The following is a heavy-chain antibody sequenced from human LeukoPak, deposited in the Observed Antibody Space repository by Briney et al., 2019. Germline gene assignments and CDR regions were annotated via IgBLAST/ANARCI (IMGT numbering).Heavy chain of an antibody. CDR2: MNPNSGNT. CDR1: GYTLTSYD. V-gene: IGHV1-8*01. J-gene: IGHJ3*02. CDR3: ARGRRTTDAFDI. Sequence: ASVKVSCKASGYTLTSYDINGGRQTTGQGVEWMGWMNPNSGNTGYAQKFQGRVTMTTNTSICTAYMELSSLRSEDTAVYYCARGRRTTDAFDIWGQGTMVTVSS. D-gene: IGHD1-1*01.